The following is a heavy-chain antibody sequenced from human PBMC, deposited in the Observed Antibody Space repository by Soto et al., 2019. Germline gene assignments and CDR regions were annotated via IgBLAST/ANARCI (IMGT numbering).Heavy chain of an antibody. Sequence: SETLSLTCAVYGGSFSGYYWSWIRQPPGKGLEWIGEINHSGSTNYNPSLKSRVTISVDTSKNQFSLKLSSVTAADTAVYYCANKTGDWFDPWGQGTLVTVSS. CDR3: ANKTGDWFDP. J-gene: IGHJ5*02. V-gene: IGHV4-34*01. CDR2: INHSGST. CDR1: GGSFSGYY. D-gene: IGHD7-27*01.